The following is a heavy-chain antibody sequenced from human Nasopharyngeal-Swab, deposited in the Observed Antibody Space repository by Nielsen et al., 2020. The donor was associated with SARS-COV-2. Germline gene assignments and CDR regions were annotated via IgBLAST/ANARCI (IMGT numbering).Heavy chain of an antibody. CDR1: GFTFSSYG. Sequence: GESLKISCAASGFTFSSYGMHWVRQAPGKGLEWVAVIWYDGSNKYYADSVKGRFTISRDNSKNSLYLEMNSLRVEDTAVYYCGRGHYGLDVWGQGTTVIVSS. CDR2: IWYDGSNK. J-gene: IGHJ6*02. V-gene: IGHV3-33*01. CDR3: GRGHYGLDV.